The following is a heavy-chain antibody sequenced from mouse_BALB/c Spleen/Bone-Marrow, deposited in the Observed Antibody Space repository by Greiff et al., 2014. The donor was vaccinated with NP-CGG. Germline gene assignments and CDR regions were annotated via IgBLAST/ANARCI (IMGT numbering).Heavy chain of an antibody. Sequence: LVESGPELVKPGASVKMSCKASGYTFTSYVMHWVKQKPGQGPEWIGYINPYNDGTKYNEKFKGKATLTSDKSSSTAYMELSSLTSEDSAVYYCARRGYRYDGFAYWGQGTLVTVSA. CDR1: GYTFTSYV. D-gene: IGHD2-14*01. CDR2: INPYNDGT. J-gene: IGHJ3*01. CDR3: ARRGYRYDGFAY. V-gene: IGHV1-14*01.